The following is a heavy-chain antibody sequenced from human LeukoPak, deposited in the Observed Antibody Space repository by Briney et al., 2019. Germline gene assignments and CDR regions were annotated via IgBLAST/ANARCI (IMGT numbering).Heavy chain of an antibody. Sequence: ASVKVSCKASGYRFTGYNIDWVRQAPGQRPEWMGRINAENGDTKYSQKFQGRVTITRDTFASTSYMELSSLRSEDTAVYYCARDKYTVIASWGQGTLVTVSS. CDR3: ARDKYTVIAS. J-gene: IGHJ4*02. D-gene: IGHD2-2*02. CDR2: INAENGDT. CDR1: GYRFTGYN. V-gene: IGHV1-3*01.